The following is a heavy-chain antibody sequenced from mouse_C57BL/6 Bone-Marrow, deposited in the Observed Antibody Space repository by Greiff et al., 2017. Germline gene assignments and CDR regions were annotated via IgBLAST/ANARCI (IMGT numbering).Heavy chain of an antibody. Sequence: QVQLKESGPELVKPGASVKISCKASGYAFSSSWMNWVKQRPGKGLEWIGRIYPGDGDTNYNGKFKGKATLTADKSSSTAYMQLSSLTSEDSAVYFCARGSSGPGSYFDYWGQGTTLTVAS. CDR1: GYAFSSSW. D-gene: IGHD3-2*02. V-gene: IGHV1-82*01. CDR3: ARGSSGPGSYFDY. CDR2: IYPGDGDT. J-gene: IGHJ2*01.